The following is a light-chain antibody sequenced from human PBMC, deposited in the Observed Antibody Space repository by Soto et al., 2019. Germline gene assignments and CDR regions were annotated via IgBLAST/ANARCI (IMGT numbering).Light chain of an antibody. Sequence: DIQMTQSPSTLSASVGDRVTITCRASQSISSWLAWYQQKPGKAPKLLIYKASSLESGDPSRFSGSGSGTEFPLTISSLQPDDFATYYCQQYNSYPPFGQGTKVEI. CDR3: QQYNSYPP. J-gene: IGKJ1*01. V-gene: IGKV1-5*03. CDR2: KAS. CDR1: QSISSW.